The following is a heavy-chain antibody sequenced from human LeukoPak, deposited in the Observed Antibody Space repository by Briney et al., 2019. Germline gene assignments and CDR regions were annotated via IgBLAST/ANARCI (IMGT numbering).Heavy chain of an antibody. V-gene: IGHV1-2*02. CDR1: GYTFTGYY. CDR2: INPNSGGT. J-gene: IGHJ4*02. D-gene: IGHD6-19*01. CDR3: ARAAYSSGWVVEY. Sequence: EASVKVSCRASGYTFTGYYMHWVRQAPGQGLEWMGWINPNSGGTNYAQKFQGRVTMTRDTSISTAYMELSRLRSDDTAVYYCARAAYSSGWVVEYWGQGTLVTVSS.